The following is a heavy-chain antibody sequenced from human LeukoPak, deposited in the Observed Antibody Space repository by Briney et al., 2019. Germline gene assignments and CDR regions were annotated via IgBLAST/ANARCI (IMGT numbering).Heavy chain of an antibody. J-gene: IGHJ4*02. CDR3: ARAMVGGGVDY. V-gene: IGHV4-59*08. D-gene: IGHD2-15*01. CDR1: GGSISSYY. CDR2: IYYSGST. Sequence: SETLSLTGTVSGGSISSYYWSWIRQPPGKGLEWIGYIYYSGSTNYNPSLKSRVTISVDTSKNQFSLKLSSVTAADTAVYYCARAMVGGGVDYWGQGTLVTVSS.